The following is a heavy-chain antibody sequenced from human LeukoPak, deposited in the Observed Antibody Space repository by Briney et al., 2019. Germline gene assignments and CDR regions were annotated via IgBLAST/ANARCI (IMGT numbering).Heavy chain of an antibody. Sequence: TGGSLRLSCVASGFTFDDYGISWVRQAPGKGLEWIGEINHSGSTNYNPSLKSRVTISVDTSKNQFFLKLRSVTAADTAVYYCARDNVPGYFDYWGQEAWSPSP. J-gene: IGHJ4*01. D-gene: IGHD2-8*01. CDR2: INHSGST. CDR1: GFTFDDYG. V-gene: IGHV4-34*01. CDR3: ARDNVPGYFDY.